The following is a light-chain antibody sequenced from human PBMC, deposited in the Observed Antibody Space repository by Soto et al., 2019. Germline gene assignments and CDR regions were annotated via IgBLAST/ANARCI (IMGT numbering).Light chain of an antibody. V-gene: IGKV3-20*01. J-gene: IGKJ4*01. Sequence: ETVMTQSPATLSVSPGERATLSCRASQSVYINLAWYQQKPGQAPRLLIYGASNRATGIPDRFSGSGSGTDFTLTISRLEPEDFAVYYCQQYGSSPLTFGGGTKVDIK. CDR1: QSVYIN. CDR3: QQYGSSPLT. CDR2: GAS.